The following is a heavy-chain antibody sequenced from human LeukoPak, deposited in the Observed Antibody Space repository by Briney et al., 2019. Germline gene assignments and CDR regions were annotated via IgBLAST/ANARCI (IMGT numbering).Heavy chain of an antibody. J-gene: IGHJ4*02. D-gene: IGHD6-19*01. CDR1: DDSISSGNW. CDR2: IYHSGST. CDR3: GRSSVAGTRYLDY. Sequence: PSETLSLTCAVSDDSISSGNWWSWVRQPPGKGLEWIGEIYHSGSTNYNPSLKSRVTISIDTSKNQFSLKLSSVTAADTAVYYCGRSSVAGTRYLDYWGQGTLVTVSS. V-gene: IGHV4-4*02.